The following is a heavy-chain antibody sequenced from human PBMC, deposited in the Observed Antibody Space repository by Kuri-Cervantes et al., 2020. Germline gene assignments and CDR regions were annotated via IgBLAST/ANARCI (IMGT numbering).Heavy chain of an antibody. CDR2: ISGSGGST. CDR3: AKLPDSSGTYYYYGMDV. CDR1: GFTFSSYA. J-gene: IGHJ6*02. Sequence: GESLKISCAASGFTFSSYAMSWVRQAPGKGLEWVSAISGSGGSTYYADSVKGRFTISRDNSKNTLYLQMNSLRAEDTAVYYCAKLPDSSGTYYYYGMDVWGQGTTVTVSS. D-gene: IGHD3-22*01. V-gene: IGHV3-23*01.